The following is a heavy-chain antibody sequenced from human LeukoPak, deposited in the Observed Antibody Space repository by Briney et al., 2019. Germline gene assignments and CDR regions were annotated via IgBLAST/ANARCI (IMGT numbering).Heavy chain of an antibody. CDR1: GYNFSNYW. D-gene: IGHD3-22*01. Sequence: GESLQISFKGSGYNFSNYWIAWVRPMPGKGLEWMGIIYPNDSDTRYRPSFQGQVSISADKSINPAYLQWSSLNASDTAMYFCARPNITYYYDSSGYDGFDVWGQGTMVTVSS. J-gene: IGHJ3*01. CDR3: ARPNITYYYDSSGYDGFDV. CDR2: IYPNDSDT. V-gene: IGHV5-51*01.